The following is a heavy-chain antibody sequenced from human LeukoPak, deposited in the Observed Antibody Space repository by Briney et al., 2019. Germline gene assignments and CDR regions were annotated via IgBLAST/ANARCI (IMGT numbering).Heavy chain of an antibody. Sequence: TGGSLRLSCAASGFTFSNYAMSWVRQAPGKGLEWVSGITASGGGPSSADSVKGRFTISRDNSKNMVYLQMNSLRAEDTAVYYCARDKTTRWQKYFEYWGQGTLVTVSS. CDR2: ITASGGGP. J-gene: IGHJ4*02. V-gene: IGHV3-23*01. CDR1: GFTFSNYA. D-gene: IGHD1-14*01. CDR3: ARDKTTRWQKYFEY.